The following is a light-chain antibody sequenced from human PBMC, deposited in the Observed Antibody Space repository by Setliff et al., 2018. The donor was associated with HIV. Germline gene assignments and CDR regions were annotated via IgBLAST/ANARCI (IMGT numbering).Light chain of an antibody. CDR2: KAS. J-gene: IGKJ5*01. Sequence: DIQMTQSPSTLSASVGDRVTITCRASQSIGSWLAWYQQKPGTAPKLLIYKASTLESGVPLRFSGSGSGTEFTLTIYSLQPDDFATYYCQQYNTYPTFGQGTRLEIK. CDR1: QSIGSW. CDR3: QQYNTYPT. V-gene: IGKV1-5*03.